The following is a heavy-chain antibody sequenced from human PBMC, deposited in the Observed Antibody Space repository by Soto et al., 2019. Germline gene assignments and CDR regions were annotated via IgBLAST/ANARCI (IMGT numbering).Heavy chain of an antibody. V-gene: IGHV3-23*01. CDR2: ISGSGGST. J-gene: IGHJ6*02. CDR3: NGLYSNYYNYGMDV. D-gene: IGHD6-13*01. CDR1: GFTFSSYA. Sequence: PAGSLRLSCAASGFTFSSYAMSWVRQAPGKGLEWVSAISGSGGSTYYADSVKGRFTISRDNSKNTLYLQMNSLRAEDTAVYYCNGLYSNYYNYGMDVWGQGTTVTVSS.